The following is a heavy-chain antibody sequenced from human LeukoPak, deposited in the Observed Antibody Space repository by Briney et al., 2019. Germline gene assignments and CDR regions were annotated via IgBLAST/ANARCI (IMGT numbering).Heavy chain of an antibody. CDR1: GGSISSSSYY. D-gene: IGHD3-16*01. CDR2: IYYSGST. CDR3: ARGLAIWALLDI. Sequence: SETLSLTCTVSGGSISSSSYYWGWIRQPPGKGLEWIGSIYYSGSTYYNPSLKSRVTISVDTSKNQFSLKLSSVTAADTAVYYCARGLAIWALLDIWGQGTMVTVSS. V-gene: IGHV4-39*01. J-gene: IGHJ3*02.